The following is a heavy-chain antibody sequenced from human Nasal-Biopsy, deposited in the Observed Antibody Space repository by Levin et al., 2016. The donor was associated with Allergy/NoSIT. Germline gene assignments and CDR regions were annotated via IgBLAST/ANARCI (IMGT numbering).Heavy chain of an antibody. D-gene: IGHD2-15*01. CDR1: GGSISSGIYH. CDR3: ARDHSPVVPAATEYFYFGMDV. V-gene: IGHV4-61*02. Sequence: SETLSLTCSVSGGSISSGIYHWSWIRQPAGKGLEWIGRIYTSGKTNYNPSLKSRVTISVDTSKNHVSLRLISVTAADTAVYYCARDHSPVVPAATEYFYFGMDVWGQGTTVTVSS. J-gene: IGHJ6*02. CDR2: IYTSGKT.